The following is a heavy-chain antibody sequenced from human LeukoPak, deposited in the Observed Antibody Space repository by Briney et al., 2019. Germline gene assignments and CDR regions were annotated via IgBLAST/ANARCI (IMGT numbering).Heavy chain of an antibody. CDR2: ISYSGIT. Sequence: PSETLSLTCTVSGGSMSGYFWNWIRQPPGSGLEWIGYISYSGITKYNSSLRSRVTISLDTSKNQFSLNLTSVTAADMAVYYCARDKGARGYFGEFDNWGQGTLVTVSS. CDR1: GGSMSGYF. J-gene: IGHJ4*02. CDR3: ARDKGARGYFGEFDN. V-gene: IGHV4-59*01. D-gene: IGHD2-21*01.